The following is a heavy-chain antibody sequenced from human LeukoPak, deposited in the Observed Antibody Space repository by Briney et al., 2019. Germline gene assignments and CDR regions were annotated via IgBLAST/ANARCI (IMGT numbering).Heavy chain of an antibody. CDR2: IYYSGST. CDR1: GGSISSSRYY. V-gene: IGHV4-39*01. J-gene: IGHJ4*02. D-gene: IGHD3-16*02. Sequence: SETLSLTCTVSGGSISSSRYYWGWIRQPPGKGLEWIGSIYYSGSTYYNPSLKSRVTISVDTSKDQFSLKLSSVTAADTAVYYCASQQPYDYVWGSYRPGGWGQGTLVTVSS. CDR3: ASQQPYDYVWGSYRPGG.